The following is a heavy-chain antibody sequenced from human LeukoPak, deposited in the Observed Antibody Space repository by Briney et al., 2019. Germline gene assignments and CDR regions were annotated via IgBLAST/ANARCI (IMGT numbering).Heavy chain of an antibody. V-gene: IGHV4-61*02. CDR1: GGSISSGSYY. CDR2: IYTSGGT. J-gene: IGHJ6*03. CDR3: ARVSLDIVVVVAAHDYYYYYYMDV. D-gene: IGHD2-15*01. Sequence: PSETLSLTCTVSGGSISSGSYYWSWIRQPAGKGLEWIGRIYTSGGTNYNPSLKSRVTISVDTSKNQFSLKLSSVTAADTAVYYCARVSLDIVVVVAAHDYYYYYYMDVWGKGTTVTVSS.